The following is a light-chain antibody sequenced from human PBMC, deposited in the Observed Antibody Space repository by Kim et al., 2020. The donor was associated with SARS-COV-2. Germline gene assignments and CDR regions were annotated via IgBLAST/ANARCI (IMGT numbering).Light chain of an antibody. J-gene: IGKJ2*01. Sequence: SAYKGDRVTVTCREGESISTHLNGYQQKSGKAPRLLFYSACTLESGVPSRFSGSGSGTDFTLAISGLQPEDFASYYCQQSYNFPYTFGQGTKLEI. CDR3: QQSYNFPYT. V-gene: IGKV1-39*01. CDR2: SAC. CDR1: ESISTH.